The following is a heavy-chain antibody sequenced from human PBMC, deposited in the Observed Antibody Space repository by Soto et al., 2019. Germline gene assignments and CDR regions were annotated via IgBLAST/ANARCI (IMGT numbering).Heavy chain of an antibody. CDR3: AKDPQDIVVVVGVPNCIDP. V-gene: IGHV3-23*01. J-gene: IGHJ5*02. D-gene: IGHD2-15*01. CDR1: GFTFSSYA. CDR2: ISGSGGST. Sequence: GGSLRLSCAASGFTFSSYAMSWVRQAPGKGLEWVSAISGSGGSTYYADSVKGRFTISRDNSKNTLYLPMNSLRAEDTAVYYCAKDPQDIVVVVGVPNCIDPPGTGTLVTV.